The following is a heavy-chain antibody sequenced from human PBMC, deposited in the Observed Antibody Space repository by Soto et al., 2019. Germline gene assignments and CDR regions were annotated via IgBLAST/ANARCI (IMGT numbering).Heavy chain of an antibody. Sequence: QVQLQESGPGLVKPSQTLSLTCTVSGGSISSGGYYWSWIRQHPGKGLEWIGYIYYSGSTYYNPSLKSRVTISVDTSKNQFSLKLSSVTAADTAVYYCARGVRLGVVTPGAFDIWGQGTMVTVSS. CDR2: IYYSGST. CDR1: GGSISSGGYY. CDR3: ARGVRLGVVTPGAFDI. D-gene: IGHD2-15*01. V-gene: IGHV4-31*03. J-gene: IGHJ3*02.